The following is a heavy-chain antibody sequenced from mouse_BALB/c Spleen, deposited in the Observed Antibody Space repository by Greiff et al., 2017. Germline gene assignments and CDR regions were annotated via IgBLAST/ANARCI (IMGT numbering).Heavy chain of an antibody. V-gene: IGHV2-2*02. J-gene: IGHJ4*01. D-gene: IGHD4-1*02. CDR3: DSQLDYYAMDY. Sequence: VMLVESGPGLVQPSQSLSITCTVSGFSLTSYGVHWVRQSPGKGLEWLGVIWSGGSTDYNAAFISRLSISKDNSKSQVFFKMNSLQANDTAIYYCDSQLDYYAMDYWGQGTSVTDSS. CDR1: GFSLTSYG. CDR2: IWSGGST.